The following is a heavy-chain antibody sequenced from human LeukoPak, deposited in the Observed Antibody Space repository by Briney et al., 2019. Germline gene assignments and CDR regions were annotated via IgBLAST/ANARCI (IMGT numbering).Heavy chain of an antibody. CDR2: ISGSGGST. V-gene: IGHV3-23*01. J-gene: IGHJ3*02. D-gene: IGHD2-2*01. CDR1: GFTFSSYA. CDR3: AKGVLVPAAMTGPDAFDI. Sequence: PGGSLRLSCAASGFTFSSYAMSWVRQAPGKGLEWVSAISGSGGSTYYADSVKGRFTISRDNSKNTLYLQMNSLRGEDTAVYYCAKGVLVPAAMTGPDAFDIWGQGTMVTVSS.